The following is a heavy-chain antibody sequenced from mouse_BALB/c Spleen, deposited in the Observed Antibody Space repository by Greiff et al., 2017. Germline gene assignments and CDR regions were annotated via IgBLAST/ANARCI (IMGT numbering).Heavy chain of an antibody. CDR2: ISDGGSYT. CDR1: GFTFSDYY. CDR3: ARHQEYGNPYAMDY. Sequence: DVKLVESGGGLVKPGGSLKLSCAASGFTFSDYYMYWVRQTPEKRLEWVATISDGGSYTYYPDTVKGRFTISRDNAKNTLYLQMSSLKSEDTAMYYCARHQEYGNPYAMDYWGQGTSVTVSS. J-gene: IGHJ4*01. D-gene: IGHD2-10*02. V-gene: IGHV5-4*02.